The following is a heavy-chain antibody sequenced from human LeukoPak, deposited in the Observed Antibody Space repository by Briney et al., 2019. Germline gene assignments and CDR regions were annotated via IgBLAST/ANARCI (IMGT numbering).Heavy chain of an antibody. Sequence: SETLSLTCTVSGGSISSRSYYWGWIRQPPGKGLEWIGSIYNSESTYYNPSLKSRVTISVDTSKNQLSLRVSSVTAADTAVYYCARGPPPDFDYWGRGTLVTVSS. CDR1: GGSISSRSYY. J-gene: IGHJ4*02. CDR3: ARGPPPDFDY. V-gene: IGHV4-39*07. CDR2: IYNSEST.